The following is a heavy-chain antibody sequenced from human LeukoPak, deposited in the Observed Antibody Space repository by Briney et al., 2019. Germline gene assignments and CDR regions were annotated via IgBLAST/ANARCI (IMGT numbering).Heavy chain of an antibody. D-gene: IGHD6-6*01. V-gene: IGHV4-61*02. J-gene: IGHJ4*02. Sequence: SETLSLTCTVSGASISSGSYYWSWIRQPAGKGLEWIGRIYTSGSTNYNPSLKSRLTISVDTSKNQFSLKLSSVTAADTAVYYCARAWDGSSVDYWGQGTLVTVSS. CDR1: GASISSGSYY. CDR2: IYTSGST. CDR3: ARAWDGSSVDY.